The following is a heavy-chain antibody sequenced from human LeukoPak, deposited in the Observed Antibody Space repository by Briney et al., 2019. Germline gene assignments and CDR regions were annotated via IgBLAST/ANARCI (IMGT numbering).Heavy chain of an antibody. CDR2: IRQDGGLK. J-gene: IGHJ4*02. D-gene: IGHD1-26*01. CDR3: AREIVGAIKSYFDY. CDR1: GFTFSSYW. Sequence: GGSLKLSCTASGFTFSSYWMSWVRQAPGKGLEWVANIRQDGGLKHYVDSVKGRFTISRDNAENSLYLQMNSLRAEDTAVYYCAREIVGAIKSYFDYWGQGTLVTASS. V-gene: IGHV3-7*01.